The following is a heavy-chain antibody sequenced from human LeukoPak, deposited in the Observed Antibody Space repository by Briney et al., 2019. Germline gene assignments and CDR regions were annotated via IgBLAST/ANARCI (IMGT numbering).Heavy chain of an antibody. CDR1: GFTFSSYA. CDR2: ISSNGGST. D-gene: IGHD1-26*01. CDR3: AREGDSGNYRVAVDY. V-gene: IGHV3-64*01. J-gene: IGHJ4*02. Sequence: GGSLRLSCAASGFTFSSYAMHWVRQAPGKGLEYVSAISSNGGSTYYANSVKGRFTISRDNSKNTLYLQMGSLRAEDMAVYYCAREGDSGNYRVAVDYWGQGTLVTVSS.